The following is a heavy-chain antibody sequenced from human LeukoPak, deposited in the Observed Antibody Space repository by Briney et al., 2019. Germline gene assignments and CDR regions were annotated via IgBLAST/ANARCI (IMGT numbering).Heavy chain of an antibody. D-gene: IGHD5-12*01. J-gene: IGHJ4*02. CDR3: ARRDIVAPGYFDY. V-gene: IGHV4-59*08. CDR1: GGSISSYY. CDR2: IYYSGST. Sequence: PSETLSLTCTVSGGSISSYYWSWIRQPPGKGLEWIGYIYYSGSTNYNPSLKSRVTISVDTSKNQFSLKLSSVTAADTAVYYCARRDIVAPGYFDYWGQGTLVTVSS.